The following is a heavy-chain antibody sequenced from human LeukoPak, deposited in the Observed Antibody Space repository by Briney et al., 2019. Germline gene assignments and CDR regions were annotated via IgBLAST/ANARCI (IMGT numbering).Heavy chain of an antibody. CDR2: INPNSGGT. CDR3: ARVHTTHSGRKFNFDY. D-gene: IGHD1-26*01. CDR1: GYTFTSYA. V-gene: IGHV1-2*02. Sequence: ASVKVSCKASGYTFTSYAMNWVRQAPGQGLEWMGWINPNSGGTNYAQKFQGRVTMTRDTSISTAYMELSRLRSDDTAVYYCARVHTTHSGRKFNFDYWGQGTLVTVSS. J-gene: IGHJ4*02.